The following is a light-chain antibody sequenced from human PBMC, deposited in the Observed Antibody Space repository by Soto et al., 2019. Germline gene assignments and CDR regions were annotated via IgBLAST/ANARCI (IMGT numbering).Light chain of an antibody. CDR2: AAS. CDR1: QDIRNE. CDR3: LYDSGYPRT. Sequence: AIQMTQSPSSLSVSVGDTVTITCRASQDIRNELGWYQQKPGKAPKLLIYAASILHSGVPSKFSGSGSGTDFTLTIRSLQPEDFATYYCLYDSGYPRTFGQGTKVEIK. V-gene: IGKV1-6*01. J-gene: IGKJ1*01.